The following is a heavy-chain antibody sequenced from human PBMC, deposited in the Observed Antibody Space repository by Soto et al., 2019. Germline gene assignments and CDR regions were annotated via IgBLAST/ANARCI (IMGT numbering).Heavy chain of an antibody. Sequence: KASETLSLTCAVYGGSFSGYYWSWIRQPPGKGLEWIGEINHSGSTNYNPSLKSRVTISVDTSKNQFSLKLSSVTAADTAVYYCARDLTMVRGVIFFGPKNPQYYFDYWGQGTLVTVSS. CDR2: INHSGST. D-gene: IGHD3-10*01. CDR1: GGSFSGYY. V-gene: IGHV4-34*01. CDR3: ARDLTMVRGVIFFGPKNPQYYFDY. J-gene: IGHJ4*02.